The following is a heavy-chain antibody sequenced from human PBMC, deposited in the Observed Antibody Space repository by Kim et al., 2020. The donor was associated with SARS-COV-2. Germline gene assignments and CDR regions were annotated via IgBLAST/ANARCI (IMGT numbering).Heavy chain of an antibody. J-gene: IGHJ4*02. Sequence: KYPGRVTMTEDTSTDTAYMELSSLRSEDTAVYYCATTLFPNDYGDYYFDYWGQGTLVTVSS. D-gene: IGHD4-17*01. V-gene: IGHV1-24*01. CDR3: ATTLFPNDYGDYYFDY.